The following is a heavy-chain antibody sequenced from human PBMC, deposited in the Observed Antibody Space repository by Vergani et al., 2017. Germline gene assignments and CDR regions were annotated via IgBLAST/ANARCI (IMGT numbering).Heavy chain of an antibody. CDR1: GFTFQAFA. CDR2: IDRNYGVK. V-gene: IGHV3-9*01. Sequence: VEAGGGLVQPGGSLRLSCTASGFTFQAFAFHWVRQGSGRGLEWVSGIDRNYGVKNGNSFEGRFSISRDNAKKAVFLQMNNLRHEDTALYFCVKGDDYDADGPFDLWGGGTLVTVSS. CDR3: VKGDDYDADGPFDL. J-gene: IGHJ2*01. D-gene: IGHD3-16*01.